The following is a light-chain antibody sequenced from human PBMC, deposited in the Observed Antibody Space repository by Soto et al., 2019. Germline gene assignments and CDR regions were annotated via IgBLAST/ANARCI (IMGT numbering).Light chain of an antibody. V-gene: IGLV1-44*01. J-gene: IGLJ1*01. CDR1: NSNIGSNT. CDR2: YDN. Sequence: QSVLTQPPSASGTPGQRVTISCSGSNSNIGSNTVNWYQQLPGTAPKLLIYYDNLRPSRVPDRISGSKSGTSASLDISGLESDDEADYYCAAWDDSLNGRVFGTGTKLTV. CDR3: AAWDDSLNGRV.